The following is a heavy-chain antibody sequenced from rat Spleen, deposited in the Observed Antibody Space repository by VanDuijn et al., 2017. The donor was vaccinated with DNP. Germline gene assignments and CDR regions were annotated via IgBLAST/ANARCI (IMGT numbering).Heavy chain of an antibody. CDR1: GFTFSDYY. CDR3: VRWYNSGYYFDY. CDR2: ISYDGGST. Sequence: EVQLVESGGGFVQPGRSLKLSCVASGFTFSDYYMAWVRQAPTKGLEWVAYISYDGGSTYYGDSVKGRFTISRANVKSTLYLQMNSLSSEDMATYYCVRWYNSGYYFDYWGQGVMVTVSS. V-gene: IGHV5-22*01. D-gene: IGHD4-3*01. J-gene: IGHJ2*01.